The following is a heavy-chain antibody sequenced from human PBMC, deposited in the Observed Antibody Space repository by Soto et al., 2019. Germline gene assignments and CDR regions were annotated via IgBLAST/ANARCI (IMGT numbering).Heavy chain of an antibody. J-gene: IGHJ4*02. CDR3: ARQFAYDTSGYYYAY. D-gene: IGHD3-22*01. Sequence: QVQLVQSGTEVKKPGSSVKVSCKASGGTFNKYAIDWVRQAPRQGLEWMGGITPLFGTPNYAQRFQGRVTISADEVTSTAYMELRSLRSDDTGVYYCARQFAYDTSGYYYAYWGQGTLVTVSS. CDR1: GGTFNKYA. CDR2: ITPLFGTP. V-gene: IGHV1-69*01.